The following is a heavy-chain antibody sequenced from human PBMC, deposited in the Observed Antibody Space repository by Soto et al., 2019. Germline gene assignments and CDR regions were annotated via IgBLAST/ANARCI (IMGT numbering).Heavy chain of an antibody. V-gene: IGHV3-23*01. CDR3: AKEGALIGYNSGSCFDS. Sequence: PVVSRRLSCSSSGCSFSSCSMSWFRQAAVNGLEWVSAITGSGGSTYYADSVKGRFTISRDNSKNTLYLQMNSLRAEDTAVYYCAKEGALIGYNSGSCFDSRGQGNLLTVSS. CDR2: ITGSGGST. CDR1: GCSFSSCS. J-gene: IGHJ4*02. D-gene: IGHD5-18*01.